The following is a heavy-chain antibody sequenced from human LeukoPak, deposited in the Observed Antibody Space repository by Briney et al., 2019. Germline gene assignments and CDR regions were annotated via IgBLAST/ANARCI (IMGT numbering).Heavy chain of an antibody. V-gene: IGHV3-30*02. Sequence: PGGSLRLSCAASGFTLSSYGMHWVRQAPGKGLEWVAFIRYDGSNKYYADSVKGRFTISRDNSKNTLYLQMNSLRAEDTAVYYCAKDDYSIDWFDPWGQGTLVTVSS. CDR3: AKDDYSIDWFDP. D-gene: IGHD4-11*01. CDR1: GFTLSSYG. J-gene: IGHJ5*02. CDR2: IRYDGSNK.